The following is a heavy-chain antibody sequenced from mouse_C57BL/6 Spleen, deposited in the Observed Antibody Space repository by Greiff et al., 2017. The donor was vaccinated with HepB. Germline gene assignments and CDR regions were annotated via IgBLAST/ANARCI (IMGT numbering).Heavy chain of an antibody. D-gene: IGHD2-4*01. V-gene: IGHV5-9-1*02. CDR2: ISSGGDYI. CDR1: GFTFSSYA. J-gene: IGHJ1*03. Sequence: EVQLVESGEGLVKPGGSLKLSCAASGFTFSSYAMSWVRQTPEKRLEWVAYISSGGDYIYYADTVKGRFTISRDNARNTLYLQMSSLKSEDTAMYYCTREGYYDDDEWYFDVWGTGTTVTVSS. CDR3: TREGYYDDDEWYFDV.